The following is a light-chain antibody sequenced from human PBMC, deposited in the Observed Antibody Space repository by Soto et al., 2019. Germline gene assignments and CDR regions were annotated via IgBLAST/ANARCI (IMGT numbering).Light chain of an antibody. J-gene: IGLJ2*01. CDR3: HSYDVSLRGPA. CDR2: DNS. Sequence: QSVPTQPPSLSRAPGQRVTISCTGSRSNIGAGYDVHWYQHLPGTAPKVLIFDNSNRPSGVPDRFSGSKSGTSASLAITGLQAEDEAIYYCHSYDVSLRGPAFGGGTKVTFL. CDR1: RSNIGAGYD. V-gene: IGLV1-40*01.